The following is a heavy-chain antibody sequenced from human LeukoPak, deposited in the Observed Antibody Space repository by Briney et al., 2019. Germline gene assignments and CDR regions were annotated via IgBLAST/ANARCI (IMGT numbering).Heavy chain of an antibody. CDR3: SKDPNGDYVGAFDM. J-gene: IGHJ3*02. CDR1: GLTFSNYA. V-gene: IGHV3-23*01. D-gene: IGHD4-17*01. CDR2: ITGSGRGT. Sequence: GGSLRLSCTASGLTFSNYATTWVRQAPGKGLEWVSSITGSGRGTYYADSVKGRFSVSRDNSQNTVFLHMNRLRADDTALYYCSKDPNGDYVGAFDMWGPGTMVTVFS.